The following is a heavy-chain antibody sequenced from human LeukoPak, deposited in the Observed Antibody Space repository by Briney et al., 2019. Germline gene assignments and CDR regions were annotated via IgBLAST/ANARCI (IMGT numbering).Heavy chain of an antibody. CDR1: GFTVSSNY. V-gene: IGHV3-53*01. Sequence: GSLRLSCAASGFTVSSNYMSWVRQAPGKGLEWVSVIYSGGSTDYADSVKGRFTISRDNSKNTLYLQMNSLRAEDTAVYYCARRRSGPRDKPFDYWGQGTLVTVSS. D-gene: IGHD5-12*01. CDR3: ARRRSGPRDKPFDY. J-gene: IGHJ4*02. CDR2: IYSGGST.